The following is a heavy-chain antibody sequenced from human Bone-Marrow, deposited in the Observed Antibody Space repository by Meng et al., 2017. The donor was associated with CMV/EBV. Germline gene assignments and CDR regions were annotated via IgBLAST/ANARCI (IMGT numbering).Heavy chain of an antibody. CDR1: GYTFSSYG. V-gene: IGHV1-18*01. CDR2: ISPHNGDT. D-gene: IGHD5-18*01. CDR3: ARVRGYSYGRALGY. Sequence: ASVKVSCKAFGYTFSSYGITWVRQAPGQGLEWVGWISPHNGDTDYAQKFQGRVTMTTDTSTTTAYMELRSLTSDDTAVYYCARVRGYSYGRALGYWGQGTLVTVSS. J-gene: IGHJ4*02.